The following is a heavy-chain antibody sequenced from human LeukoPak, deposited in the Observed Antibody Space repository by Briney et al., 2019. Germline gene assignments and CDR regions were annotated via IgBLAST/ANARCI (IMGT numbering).Heavy chain of an antibody. CDR3: SRVHKAFDGARDAFDI. CDR1: GDSVSSNSAA. D-gene: IGHD3-10*01. CDR2: TYYRSKWYS. J-gene: IGHJ3*02. Sequence: SQTLSLTCAISGDSVSSNSAAWNWIRQSPSRGLEWLGRTYYRSKWYSDYAVSVKSRITINADTSKNQFSLQLNSVTPEGTAVYYCSRVHKAFDGARDAFDIWGQGTMVTVSS. V-gene: IGHV6-1*01.